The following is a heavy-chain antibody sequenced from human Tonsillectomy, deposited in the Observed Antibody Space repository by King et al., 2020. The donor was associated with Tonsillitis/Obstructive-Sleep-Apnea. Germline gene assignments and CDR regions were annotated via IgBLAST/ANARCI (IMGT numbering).Heavy chain of an antibody. Sequence: VQLVESGPEVKKPGEPLKISCKDSGNSFTRYWSVWVRQMPGKGLEWMGSVCPADSDTRYSPSFQGQVIISADRSIRTAYLHWSSLKASDSAIYYCARPDCSGGSCNMDVWGKGTTVTVSS. V-gene: IGHV5-51*01. CDR2: VCPADSDT. D-gene: IGHD2-15*01. CDR3: ARPDCSGGSCNMDV. J-gene: IGHJ6*03. CDR1: GNSFTRYW.